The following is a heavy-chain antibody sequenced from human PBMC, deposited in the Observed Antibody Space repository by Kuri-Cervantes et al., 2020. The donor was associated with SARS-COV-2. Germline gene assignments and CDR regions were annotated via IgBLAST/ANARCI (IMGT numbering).Heavy chain of an antibody. CDR3: VPGYSYGDIDY. D-gene: IGHD5-18*01. J-gene: IGHJ4*02. CDR1: GYTFTSYG. CDR2: ISAYNGNT. Sequence: ASVKVSCKASGYTFTSYGISWVRQAPGQGLEWMGWISAYNGNTNYAQKLQGRVTMTTDTSTSTAYMELRSLRSDDTAAYYCVPGYSYGDIDYWGQGTLVTVSS. V-gene: IGHV1-18*01.